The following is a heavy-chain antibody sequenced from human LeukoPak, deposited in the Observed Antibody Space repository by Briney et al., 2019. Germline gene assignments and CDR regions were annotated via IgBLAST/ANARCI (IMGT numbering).Heavy chain of an antibody. CDR3: AKDLIVYCGGDCPRQAFDI. D-gene: IGHD2-21*02. V-gene: IGHV1-2*04. Sequence: ASVKVSCKASGYTFTGYYMHWVRQAPGQGLEWMGWINPNSGGTNYAQKFQGWVTMTRDTSISTAYMELSRLRSDDTAVYYCAKDLIVYCGGDCPRQAFDIWGQGTMVTVSS. CDR1: GYTFTGYY. CDR2: INPNSGGT. J-gene: IGHJ3*02.